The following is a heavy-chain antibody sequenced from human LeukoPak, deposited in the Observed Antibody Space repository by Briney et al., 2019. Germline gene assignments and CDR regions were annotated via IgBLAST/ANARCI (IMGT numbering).Heavy chain of an antibody. D-gene: IGHD1-1*01. Sequence: GGSLRLSCEASGFTFGSTWIHWVRQAPGKGLVWVSRINPDGSVRNYADSVKDRFIISRDNAKSTPYLQMHSLRGEDTAVYYCATAGNYYFDYWGQGTLVTVSS. V-gene: IGHV3-74*01. CDR1: GFTFGSTW. J-gene: IGHJ4*02. CDR2: INPDGSVR. CDR3: ATAGNYYFDY.